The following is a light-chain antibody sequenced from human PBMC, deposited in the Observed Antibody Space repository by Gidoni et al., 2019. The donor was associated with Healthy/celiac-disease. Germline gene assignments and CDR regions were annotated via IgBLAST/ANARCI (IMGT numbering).Light chain of an antibody. V-gene: IGKV1-39*01. CDR1: QSISSY. J-gene: IGKJ4*01. CDR3: QQSYSTPRT. Sequence: DIKMTQSPSSLSASVGDRVTITCRASQSISSYLNWYQQKPGKAPKLLIYAASSLQSGVPSRFSGIGSGTDFTLTISSLQPEDFATYYCQQSYSTPRTFGGGTKVEIK. CDR2: AAS.